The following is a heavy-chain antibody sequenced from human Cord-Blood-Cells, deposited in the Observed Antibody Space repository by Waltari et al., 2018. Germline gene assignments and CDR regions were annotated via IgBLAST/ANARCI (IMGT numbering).Heavy chain of an antibody. CDR2: IKQDGSEK. V-gene: IGHV3-7*01. D-gene: IGHD1-20*01. CDR3: ARAPAITGTTSPFDY. CDR1: EFTVSRYW. Sequence: EVQLVESGGGLVQPGGSLRHACAASEFTVSRYWMSWVRQAPGKGLGWMANIKQDGSEKYDVDSVKGRFHISRDTAKNSLYLQMTSLSAEDTAVYYGARAPAITGTTSPFDYWGQGTLVTVSS. J-gene: IGHJ4*02.